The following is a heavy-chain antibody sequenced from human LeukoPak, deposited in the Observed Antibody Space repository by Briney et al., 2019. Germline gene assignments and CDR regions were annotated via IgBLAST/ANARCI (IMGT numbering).Heavy chain of an antibody. Sequence: GGSLRLSCAASGFTFSSYSMNWVRQAPGKGLEWVSSISSSSSYIYYADSVKGRFTISRDKSKNTLYLQMNSLRAEDTAVYYCARGRDYSNYEAFDIWGRGTMVTVSS. V-gene: IGHV3-21*04. J-gene: IGHJ3*02. CDR2: ISSSSSYI. CDR1: GFTFSSYS. CDR3: ARGRDYSNYEAFDI. D-gene: IGHD4-11*01.